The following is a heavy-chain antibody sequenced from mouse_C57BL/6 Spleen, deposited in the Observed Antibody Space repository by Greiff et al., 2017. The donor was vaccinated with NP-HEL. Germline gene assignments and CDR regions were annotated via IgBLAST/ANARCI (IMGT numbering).Heavy chain of an antibody. CDR3: ARRGDEYPYYAMDY. Sequence: EVKLVESGGGLVKPGGSLKLSCAASGFYFSSYTMSWVRQTPEKRLERVATSSGGGGNTYYPYSVKGRFTISRDNAENTLYLQMSSLRSEDTALYYCARRGDEYPYYAMDYWGQGTSVTVSS. V-gene: IGHV5-9*01. CDR1: GFYFSSYT. J-gene: IGHJ4*01. D-gene: IGHD5-1*01. CDR2: SSGGGGNT.